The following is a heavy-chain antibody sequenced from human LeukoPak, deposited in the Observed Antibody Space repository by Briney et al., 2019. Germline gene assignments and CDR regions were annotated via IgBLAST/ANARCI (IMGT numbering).Heavy chain of an antibody. D-gene: IGHD6-25*01. CDR1: GFTFSSYS. Sequence: GGSLRLSCAASGFTFSSYSMNWVRQAPGKGLEWVSYISSSSSTIYYADSVKGRFTISRDNAKNSLYLQMNSLRAEDTAVYYCARVPLFAAVDYWGQGTLVTVSS. J-gene: IGHJ4*02. CDR3: ARVPLFAAVDY. V-gene: IGHV3-48*04. CDR2: ISSSSSTI.